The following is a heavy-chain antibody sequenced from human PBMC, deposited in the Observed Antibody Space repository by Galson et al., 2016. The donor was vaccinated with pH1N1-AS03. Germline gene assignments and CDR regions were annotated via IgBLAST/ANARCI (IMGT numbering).Heavy chain of an antibody. CDR1: GFTINNNY. Sequence: SLRLSCAASGFTINNNYMSWVRQAPGKGLEWVSVIYGGGDTFYANSVKGRFTISRDHSKNTVYLQINSLRVEDTAVYYCAREPWGSTQGEYWGQGTLVTVSS. J-gene: IGHJ4*02. CDR2: IYGGGDT. CDR3: AREPWGSTQGEY. V-gene: IGHV3-53*01. D-gene: IGHD3-16*01.